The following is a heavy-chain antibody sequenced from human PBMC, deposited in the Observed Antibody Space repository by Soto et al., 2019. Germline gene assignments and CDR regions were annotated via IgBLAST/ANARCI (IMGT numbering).Heavy chain of an antibody. Sequence: QVQLVQSGAEVKKPGSSVKVSCKASGGTFSSYAISWVRQAPGQGLEWMGGIIPIFGTANYAQKFQGRVTITADEPTRTAYMELSSLRSEDTAVYYCARVLERIVGATLYYYYGMDVWGQGTTVTVSS. D-gene: IGHD1-26*01. CDR1: GGTFSSYA. CDR3: ARVLERIVGATLYYYYGMDV. CDR2: IIPIFGTA. J-gene: IGHJ6*02. V-gene: IGHV1-69*01.